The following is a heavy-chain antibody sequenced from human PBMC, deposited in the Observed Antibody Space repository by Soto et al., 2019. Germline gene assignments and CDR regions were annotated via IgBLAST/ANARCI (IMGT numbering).Heavy chain of an antibody. J-gene: IGHJ6*02. Sequence: QAQLQESGPGLVKPSETLTLTCSVSGGSFFSYYWTWIRQPAGKGLEWIGRSYANGTANYNPSLKSRVTMADDTSKNQVSLRLRSVTAADTAVYYCSRGVRDGCYGVDVWGPGATVTVSS. CDR1: GGSFFSYY. D-gene: IGHD6-19*01. CDR2: SYANGTA. CDR3: SRGVRDGCYGVDV. V-gene: IGHV4-4*07.